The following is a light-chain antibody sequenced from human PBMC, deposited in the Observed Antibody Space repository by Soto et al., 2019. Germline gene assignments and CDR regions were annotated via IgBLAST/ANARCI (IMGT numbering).Light chain of an antibody. Sequence: QSVLTQPPSVSAASGQKVTISCSGSSANIGRKFLYWYQQLPGTAPKLLIYDNDKRPSGIPDRFSGSKSGTSATLGITGLQTGDEADYYCGTWASSLSAGVFGGGTKRTVL. J-gene: IGLJ3*02. CDR3: GTWASSLSAGV. V-gene: IGLV1-51*01. CDR2: DND. CDR1: SANIGRKF.